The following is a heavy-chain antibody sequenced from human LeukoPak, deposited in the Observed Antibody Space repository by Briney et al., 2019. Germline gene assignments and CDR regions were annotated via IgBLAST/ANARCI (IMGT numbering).Heavy chain of an antibody. CDR2: ITPGGGTT. J-gene: IGHJ3*01. V-gene: IGHV1-46*01. D-gene: IGHD3-10*01. CDR1: GGTFSSYA. Sequence: ASVKVSCKASGGTFSSYAISWVRQAPGQGLEWMGVITPGGGTTAYAQKFQGRVTLSRDTSTSTVYMEVPSLRSEDTAVYYCARGFAMVRGVYYDAFEVWGQGTVVTVSS. CDR3: ARGFAMVRGVYYDAFEV.